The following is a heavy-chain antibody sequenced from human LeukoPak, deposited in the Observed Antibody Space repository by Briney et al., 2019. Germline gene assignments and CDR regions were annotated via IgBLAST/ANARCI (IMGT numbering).Heavy chain of an antibody. CDR3: ADHLACGSTSCPSFDY. J-gene: IGHJ4*02. V-gene: IGHV3-21*01. CDR1: GFTFSDYS. CDR2: ISDDSNYI. Sequence: GGSLRLSCAASGFTFSDYSMNWVRQAPGKGLEWVSSISDDSNYIYYADSVKGRFTISRDNAKNSLYLQMNSLRAEDTAVYYCADHLACGSTSCPSFDYWGQGTLVTVSS. D-gene: IGHD2-2*01.